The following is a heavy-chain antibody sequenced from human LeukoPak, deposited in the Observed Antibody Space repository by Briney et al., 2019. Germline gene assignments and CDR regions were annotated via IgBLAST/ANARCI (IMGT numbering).Heavy chain of an antibody. D-gene: IGHD4-11*01. Sequence: SETLSLTCAVYGGSFSGYYWSWIRQPPGKGLEWIGETNHSGSTNYNPSLKSRVTISVDTSKNQFSLKLSSVTAADTAVYYCASVLTTVTTGYYYGMDVWGQGTTVTVSS. V-gene: IGHV4-34*01. CDR2: TNHSGST. J-gene: IGHJ6*02. CDR1: GGSFSGYY. CDR3: ASVLTTVTTGYYYGMDV.